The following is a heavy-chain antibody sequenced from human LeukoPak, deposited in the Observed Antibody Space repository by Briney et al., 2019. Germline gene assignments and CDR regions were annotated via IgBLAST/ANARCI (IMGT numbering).Heavy chain of an antibody. Sequence: GGSLRLSCAASGFSFSSYSMNWVRQAPGKGLEWVSSISSSDTYIYYTDSVKGRFTISRDNAKNSLYLQMNSLRVDDTAVYYCAREGHSGYDYWGQGTLVTVSS. CDR2: ISSSDTYI. CDR1: GFSFSSYS. CDR3: AREGHSGYDY. D-gene: IGHD5-12*01. J-gene: IGHJ4*02. V-gene: IGHV3-21*01.